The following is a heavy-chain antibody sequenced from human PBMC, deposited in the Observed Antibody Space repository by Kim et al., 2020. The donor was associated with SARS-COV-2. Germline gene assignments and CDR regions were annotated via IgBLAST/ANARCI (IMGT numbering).Heavy chain of an antibody. J-gene: IGHJ4*02. D-gene: IGHD6-13*01. V-gene: IGHV4-39*07. Sequence: SETLSLTCTVSGGSFGTRSDLWGWIRQPPGKGLEWIGSIYYSGSTYYNPSLKSRVTISVDPSKNQFSLKLTSVTAADTAVYYCARVDSGSWYFDYWGQGTLVTVSS. CDR3: ARVDSGSWYFDY. CDR1: GGSFGTRSDL. CDR2: IYYSGST.